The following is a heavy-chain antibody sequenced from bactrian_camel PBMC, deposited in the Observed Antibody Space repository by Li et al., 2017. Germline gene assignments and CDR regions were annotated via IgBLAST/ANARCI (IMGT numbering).Heavy chain of an antibody. V-gene: IGHV3S60*01. CDR2: MVRGDGTT. J-gene: IGHJ4*01. CDR1: GFNTADSP. CDR3: AAVIDPPPVAVYCSRGYHSSYSSRIKH. Sequence: QVQLVESGGGSVQAGGSLNLSCTTSGFNTADSPMAWYRQAPGKECELVSMVRGDGTTKYADSVNGRLTISRDNAKNAVYLRMNNLKIDDTGVYYCAAVIDPPPVAVYCSRGYHSSYSSRIKHWGQGTQVTVS. D-gene: IGHD2*01.